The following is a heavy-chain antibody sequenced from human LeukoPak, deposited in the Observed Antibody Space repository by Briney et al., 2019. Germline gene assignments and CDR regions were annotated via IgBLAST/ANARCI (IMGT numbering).Heavy chain of an antibody. J-gene: IGHJ4*02. CDR1: GFTFSAYS. Sequence: GGSLRLSCVASGFTFSAYSMTWVRQAPGKGLDWVSSISVSGGGTYYADSVRGRFTISRDNSKNTLYLHMNSLRAEDTAVYYCVKDWRDESNCGGDCLQYWGQGTLVTSPQ. CDR2: ISVSGGGT. V-gene: IGHV3-23*01. CDR3: VKDWRDESNCGGDCLQY. D-gene: IGHD2-21*02.